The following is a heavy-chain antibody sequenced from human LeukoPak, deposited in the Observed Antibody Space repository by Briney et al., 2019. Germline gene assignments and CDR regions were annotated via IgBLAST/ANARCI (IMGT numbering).Heavy chain of an antibody. Sequence: SETLSLTCTVSGGSISSYYWSWIRQPPGKGLEWIGYIYTSGSTNYNPSLKSRVTISVDTSKNQFSLKLSSVTAADTAVYYCARQLGGYDFWSGYYANWFDPWGQGTLVTVSS. D-gene: IGHD3-3*01. J-gene: IGHJ5*02. V-gene: IGHV4-4*09. CDR2: IYTSGST. CDR1: GGSISSYY. CDR3: ARQLGGYDFWSGYYANWFDP.